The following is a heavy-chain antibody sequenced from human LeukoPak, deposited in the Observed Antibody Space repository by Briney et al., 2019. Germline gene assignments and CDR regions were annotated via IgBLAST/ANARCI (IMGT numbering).Heavy chain of an antibody. Sequence: GESLKISCKGSGYTFTGYYMHRVRQAPGQGLEWMGWINPNSGGTNYAQKFQGRVTMTRDTSISTAYMELSRLRSDDTAVYYCARTHDYGDYYGMDVWGQGTTVTVSS. CDR1: GYTFTGYY. CDR3: ARTHDYGDYYGMDV. V-gene: IGHV1-2*02. D-gene: IGHD4-17*01. CDR2: INPNSGGT. J-gene: IGHJ6*02.